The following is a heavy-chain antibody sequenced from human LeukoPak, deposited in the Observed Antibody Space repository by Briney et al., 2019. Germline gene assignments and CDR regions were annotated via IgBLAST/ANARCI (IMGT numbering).Heavy chain of an antibody. D-gene: IGHD2-21*01. J-gene: IGHJ4*02. CDR3: ARSYSFDY. CDR1: GFTFSSYS. V-gene: IGHV3-48*02. Sequence: GGSLRLSCAASGFTFSSYSMNWVRQAPGKGLKWFSYIRSSSSTIYHADSVKGRFTISRDNAKNSLYLQMNSLRDEDTAVYYCARSYSFDYWGQGTLVTVSS. CDR2: IRSSSSTI.